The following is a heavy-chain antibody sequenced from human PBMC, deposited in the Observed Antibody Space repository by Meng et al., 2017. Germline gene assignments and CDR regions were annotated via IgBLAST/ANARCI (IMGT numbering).Heavy chain of an antibody. V-gene: IGHV4-34*01. Sequence: SETLSLTCAGYGGSFSGYYWSWIRQPPGEGLEWIGEINHSGSTNYNPSLKSRVTISVDTSKNQFSLKLSSVTAADTAVYYCARVSVVVAAHNWFDPWGQGTLVTVSS. CDR3: ARVSVVVAAHNWFDP. CDR1: GGSFSGYY. D-gene: IGHD2-15*01. CDR2: INHSGST. J-gene: IGHJ5*02.